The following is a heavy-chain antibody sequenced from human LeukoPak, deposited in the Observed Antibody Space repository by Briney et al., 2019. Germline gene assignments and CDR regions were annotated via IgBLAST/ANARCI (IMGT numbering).Heavy chain of an antibody. CDR3: AKEGLSIVVVAAAPFDY. D-gene: IGHD2-2*01. V-gene: IGHV3-23*01. Sequence: PGGSLRLSCAASGFTFSSYAMSWVRQGPGKGLEWVSAISGGGGNTYYADSVKGRFTISRDNSKNTLYLQMNSLRAEDTAVYYCAKEGLSIVVVAAAPFDYWGQGTLVTVSS. CDR1: GFTFSSYA. J-gene: IGHJ4*02. CDR2: ISGGGGNT.